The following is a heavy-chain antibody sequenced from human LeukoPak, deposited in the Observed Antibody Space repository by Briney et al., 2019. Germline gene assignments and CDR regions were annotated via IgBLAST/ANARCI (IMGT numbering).Heavy chain of an antibody. CDR3: ARTSTYYDFWSGYRDFDY. CDR1: GGSISSSSYY. D-gene: IGHD3-3*01. J-gene: IGHJ4*02. CDR2: IYYSGST. Sequence: KPSETLSLTCTVSGGSISSSSYYWGWIRQPPGKGLEWIGSIYYSGSTYYNPSLKSRVTISVDTSKNQFSLKLSSVTAADTAVYYCARTSTYYDFWSGYRDFDYWGQGTLVTVSS. V-gene: IGHV4-39*01.